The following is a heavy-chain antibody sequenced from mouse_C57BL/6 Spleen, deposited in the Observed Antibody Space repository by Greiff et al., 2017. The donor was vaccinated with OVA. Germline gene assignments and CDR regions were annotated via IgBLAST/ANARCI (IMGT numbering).Heavy chain of an antibody. CDR2: INYDGSST. V-gene: IGHV5-16*01. Sequence: EVQVVESEGGLVQPGSSMKLSCTASGFTFSDYYMAWVRQVPEKGLEWVANINYDGSSTYYLDSLKSRFIISRDNAKNILYLQMSSLKSEDTATYYCARGGASPMNYWGQGTSVTVSS. CDR3: ARGGASPMNY. CDR1: GFTFSDYY. J-gene: IGHJ4*01. D-gene: IGHD6-1*01.